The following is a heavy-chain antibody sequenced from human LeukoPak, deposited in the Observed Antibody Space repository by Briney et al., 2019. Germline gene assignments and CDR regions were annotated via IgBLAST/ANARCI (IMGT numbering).Heavy chain of an antibody. J-gene: IGHJ4*02. CDR3: AKDMNSYGSGSSYNPWGPFDS. V-gene: IGHV3-9*01. CDR1: GFTFDNYA. D-gene: IGHD3-10*01. CDR2: IAWNSGNT. Sequence: PGRSLRLSCAASGFTFDNYAMHWVRQAPGKGLEWVSGIAWNSGNTGFADSVKGRFTISRDNAENSLYLQMNSLTPEVTAFYFCAKDMNSYGSGSSYNPWGPFDSWGQGTLVTVSS.